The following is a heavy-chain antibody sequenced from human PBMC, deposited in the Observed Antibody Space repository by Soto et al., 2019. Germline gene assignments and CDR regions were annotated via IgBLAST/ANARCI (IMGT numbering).Heavy chain of an antibody. CDR1: GYTNIDYY. Sequence: GASVKVSCKASGYTNIDYYMHWVRQEPGQGLEWMGWINPDTDDTHYAQKFQGRLIMTRDTSINTVYMELSRLTSDDTAVYYCARDYFDRSGLYGMDLWGQGTTVTVSS. J-gene: IGHJ6*02. D-gene: IGHD3-22*01. V-gene: IGHV1-2*02. CDR2: INPDTDDT. CDR3: ARDYFDRSGLYGMDL.